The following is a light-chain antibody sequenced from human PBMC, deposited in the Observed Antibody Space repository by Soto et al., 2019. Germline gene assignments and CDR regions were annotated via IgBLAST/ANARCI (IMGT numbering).Light chain of an antibody. V-gene: IGLV2-23*01. Sequence: QSVLTQPASVSGSPGQSITISCTGTSSDIGSYDRVSWYQWHPGKAPKLIIYEDYRRPSQISNRFSGSKSGNTASLTISGLPAEDEADYYCCSYAGSNSFAVFGGGTKLTVL. J-gene: IGLJ2*01. CDR2: EDY. CDR3: CSYAGSNSFAV. CDR1: SSDIGSYDR.